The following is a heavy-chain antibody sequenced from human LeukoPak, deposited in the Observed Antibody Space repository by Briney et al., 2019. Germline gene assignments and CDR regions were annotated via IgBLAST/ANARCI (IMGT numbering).Heavy chain of an antibody. CDR2: MNPNSGNT. Sequence: GASVKVSCKASGYTFTSYDINWVRQATGQGLECMGWMNPNSGNTGYAQKFQGRVTMTRNTSISTAYMELSSLRSEDTAVYYCARGWKYCSSTSCLGVYWGQGTLVTVSP. V-gene: IGHV1-8*01. CDR3: ARGWKYCSSTSCLGVY. CDR1: GYTFTSYD. J-gene: IGHJ4*02. D-gene: IGHD2-2*01.